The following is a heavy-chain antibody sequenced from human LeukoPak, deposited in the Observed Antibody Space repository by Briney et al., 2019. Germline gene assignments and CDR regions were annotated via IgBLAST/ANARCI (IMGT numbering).Heavy chain of an antibody. V-gene: IGHV3-7*01. D-gene: IGHD3-16*02. Sequence: GGSLRLSCAASGFILSNYWMSWVRQPPGKGLEWVANIKQDGTEKYYVDSVKGPFTISRDNAENSLYLEMKSLRAEDTAVYYCVRVVSKMSPLGNWGQGTLVTVSS. CDR2: IKQDGTEK. CDR1: GFILSNYW. J-gene: IGHJ1*01. CDR3: VRVVSKMSPLGN.